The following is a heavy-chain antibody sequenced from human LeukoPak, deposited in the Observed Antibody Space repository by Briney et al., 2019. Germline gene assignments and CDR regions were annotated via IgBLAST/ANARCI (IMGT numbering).Heavy chain of an antibody. CDR2: INPNSGGT. V-gene: IGHV1-2*02. Sequence: ASVKVSCKASVYTFTGYYMHWVRQAPGQGLAWMGWINPNSGGTNYAQKFQGRVTMTRDTSISTAYMELSRLRSDDTAVYYCARDRTGVFPEYFQHWGQGTLVTVSS. J-gene: IGHJ1*01. D-gene: IGHD3-16*01. CDR3: ARDRTGVFPEYFQH. CDR1: VYTFTGYY.